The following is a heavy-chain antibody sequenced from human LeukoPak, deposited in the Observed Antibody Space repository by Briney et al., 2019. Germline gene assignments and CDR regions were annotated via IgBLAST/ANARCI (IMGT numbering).Heavy chain of an antibody. J-gene: IGHJ6*03. CDR3: AREGRGVRGSFAFYYYYMDV. D-gene: IGHD3-10*01. CDR1: GGSISSGSYY. V-gene: IGHV4-39*02. CDR2: IYYSGST. Sequence: SETLSLTCTVSGGSISSGSYYWGWIRQPPGKGLEWIGSIYYSGSTYYNPSLKSRVTISVDTSKNQFSLKLSSVTAADTAVYYCAREGRGVRGSFAFYYYYMDVWGKGTTVTISS.